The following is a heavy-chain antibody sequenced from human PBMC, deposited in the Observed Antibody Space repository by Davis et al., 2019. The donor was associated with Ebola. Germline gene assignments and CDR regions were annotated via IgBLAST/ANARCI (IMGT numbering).Heavy chain of an antibody. CDR1: GVTFSNYA. V-gene: IGHV3-23*01. CDR3: AKSGYDQNY. D-gene: IGHD5-12*01. Sequence: GESLKISCAASGVTFSNYAMSWVRQAPGKGLEWVSVISGSGATTYYADSVKGRFTISRDKSKNTLYLQMNSLRAEDTAVYYCAKSGYDQNYWGQGTLVTVSS. J-gene: IGHJ4*02. CDR2: ISGSGATT.